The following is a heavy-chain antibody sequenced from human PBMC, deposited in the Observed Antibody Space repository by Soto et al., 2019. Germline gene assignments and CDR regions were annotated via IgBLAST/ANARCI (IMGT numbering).Heavy chain of an antibody. J-gene: IGHJ4*02. D-gene: IGHD6-19*01. CDR3: VTWLSAHFDY. Sequence: GSLRLSCAASGFTFAHYAMMWARQAPGRGLEWVSTIDGPTTNTHYIDSVEGRFFISRDNAINTVYLQMNGLRAEDTAVYYCVTWLSAHFDYWGRGTLVTVSS. CDR2: IDGPTTNT. CDR1: GFTFAHYA. V-gene: IGHV3-23*05.